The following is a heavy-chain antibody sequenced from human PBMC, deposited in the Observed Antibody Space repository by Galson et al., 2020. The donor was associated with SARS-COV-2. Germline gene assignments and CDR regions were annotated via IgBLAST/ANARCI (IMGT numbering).Heavy chain of an antibody. V-gene: IGHV1-2*02. CDR1: GYTFTGYF. J-gene: IGHJ5*02. CDR3: ARDRSATPEGYNWLDP. CDR2: INPNSGGT. Sequence: GESLKISCKTSGYTFTGYFIHWVRQAPGQGLEWMGSINPNSGGTNFAQKFHGRVTMTRDTSISTAYMELRRLKSDDTALYYCARDRSATPEGYNWLDPWGQGTLVTVSS.